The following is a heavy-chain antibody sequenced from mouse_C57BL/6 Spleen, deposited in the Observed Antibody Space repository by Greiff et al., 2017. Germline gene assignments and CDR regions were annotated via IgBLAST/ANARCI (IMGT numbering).Heavy chain of an antibody. CDR2: INPSNGGT. CDR3: AHYGSSFYAMDY. J-gene: IGHJ4*01. Sequence: VQLQQPGTELVKPGASVKLSCKASGFTFTSYWMHWVKQRPGQGLEWIGNINPSNGGTNYNEKFKSKATLTVDKSSSTAYMQLSSLTSEDSAVYYCAHYGSSFYAMDYWGQGTSVTVSS. CDR1: GFTFTSYW. V-gene: IGHV1-53*01. D-gene: IGHD1-1*01.